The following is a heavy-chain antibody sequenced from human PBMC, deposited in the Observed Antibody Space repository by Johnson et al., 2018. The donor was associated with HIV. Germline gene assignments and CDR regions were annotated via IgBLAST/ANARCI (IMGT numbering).Heavy chain of an antibody. J-gene: IGHJ3*02. CDR3: ARGGPVGVILDAYDI. CDR2: MYTGGST. CDR1: GFTVSSRF. Sequence: QLVESGGGLVKPGGSLRLSCVASGFTVSSRFMSWVRQAPGKELEWVSFMYTGGSTDYAGSVKGRFIMYRDNSKNILHLQMNSLRPDDTAVYYCARGGPVGVILDAYDIWGQGTKVTVSS. D-gene: IGHD3-3*01. V-gene: IGHV3-66*01.